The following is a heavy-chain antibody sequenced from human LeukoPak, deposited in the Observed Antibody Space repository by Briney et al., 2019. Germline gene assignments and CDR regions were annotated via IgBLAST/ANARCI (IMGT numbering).Heavy chain of an antibody. CDR3: VRDSAYSPDY. CDR2: IRANNDNT. CDR1: GYIFNTYG. D-gene: IGHD5-12*01. J-gene: IGHJ4*02. V-gene: IGHV1-18*03. Sequence: GASVKVSCKTSGYIFNTYGISWVRQAPGQGLEWMAWIRANNDNTKYAQKFQGRVTLTTDTSTSTAYMELRGLTSDDMAVYYCVRDSAYSPDYWGQGSLVTVSP.